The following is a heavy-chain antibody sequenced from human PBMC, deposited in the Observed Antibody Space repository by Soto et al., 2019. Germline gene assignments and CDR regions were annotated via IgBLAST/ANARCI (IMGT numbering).Heavy chain of an antibody. CDR3: AGMPYTSGLRFDP. CDR2: IFYSGGT. V-gene: IGHV4-39*07. CDR1: GGSITTTSFS. D-gene: IGHD6-19*01. Sequence: SETLSLTCTVSGGSITTTSFSWDWIRQPPGKGLEWIGSIFYSGGTYYNPSLKSRVTISVDTSKNQFFLNLSFVTAADTAVYFCAGMPYTSGLRFDPWGPGTLVTVSP. J-gene: IGHJ5*02.